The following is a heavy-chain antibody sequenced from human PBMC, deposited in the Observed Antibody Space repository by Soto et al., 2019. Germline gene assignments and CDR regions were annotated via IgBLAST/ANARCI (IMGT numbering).Heavy chain of an antibody. CDR3: ARAVEVGYSYYYYGMDV. J-gene: IGHJ6*02. CDR1: GFTVSTSY. V-gene: IGHV3-53*01. Sequence: EVQLVESGGGLIQPGGSLRLSCAASGFTVSTSYMTWVRQAPEKGLEWVSVIYTGGTTYYADSVKGRFTISRDNSKNTVYLQMNSLRGEDTAVYYCARAVEVGYSYYYYGMDVWGQGTTVTVSS. CDR2: IYTGGTT. D-gene: IGHD3-22*01.